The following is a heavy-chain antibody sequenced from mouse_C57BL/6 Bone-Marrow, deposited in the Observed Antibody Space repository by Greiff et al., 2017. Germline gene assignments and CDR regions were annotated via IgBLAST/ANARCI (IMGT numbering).Heavy chain of an antibody. CDR2: IDPSDSYT. Sequence: VQLQQPGAELVMPGASVKLSCKASGYTFTSYWMHWVKQRPGQGLEWIGEIDPSDSYTNYNQKFKGKSTLTVDKSSSTAYMQLSSLTSEDSAVYYCAYGSSPYWYFDVWGTGTTVTVSS. CDR1: GYTFTSYW. V-gene: IGHV1-69*01. J-gene: IGHJ1*03. CDR3: AYGSSPYWYFDV. D-gene: IGHD1-1*01.